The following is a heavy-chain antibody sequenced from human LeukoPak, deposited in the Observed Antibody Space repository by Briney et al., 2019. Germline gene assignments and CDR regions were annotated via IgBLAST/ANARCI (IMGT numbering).Heavy chain of an antibody. J-gene: IGHJ3*02. CDR1: GGSISSYY. V-gene: IGHV4-59*01. CDR2: IYYSGST. Sequence: PSETLSLTCTVSGGSISSYYWSWIRQPPGKGLEWIGYIYYSGSTNYNPSLKSRVTISVDTSKNQFSLKLSSVTAADTAVYYCARGVSSGWYRLDISGQGTMVTVSS. CDR3: ARGVSSGWYRLDI. D-gene: IGHD6-19*01.